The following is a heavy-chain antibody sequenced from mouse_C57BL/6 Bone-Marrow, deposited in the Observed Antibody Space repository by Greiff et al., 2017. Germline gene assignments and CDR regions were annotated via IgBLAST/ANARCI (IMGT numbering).Heavy chain of an antibody. D-gene: IGHD2-4*01. CDR2: IHPNSGST. Sequence: VQLQQPGAELVKPGASVKLSCKASGYTFTSYWMHWVKQRPGQGLEWIGMIHPNSGSTNYNEKFKSKATLTVDKSSSTAYMQLSSLTSEDSAVYYCARSGSYYDYGFAYWGQGTLVTVSA. J-gene: IGHJ3*01. CDR1: GYTFTSYW. V-gene: IGHV1-64*01. CDR3: ARSGSYYDYGFAY.